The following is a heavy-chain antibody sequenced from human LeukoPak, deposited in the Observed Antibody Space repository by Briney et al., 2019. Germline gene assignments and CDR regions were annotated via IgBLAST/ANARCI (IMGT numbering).Heavy chain of an antibody. D-gene: IGHD3-3*01. CDR1: GFTFSSYW. J-gene: IGHJ5*02. Sequence: GSLRLSCAASGFTFSSYWMSWVRQAPGKGLEWVANIKQDGSEKYYVDSVKGRFTISRDNAKNSLYLQMNSLRAEDTAVYYCARVGGEYDFWSGYWYDWFDPWGQGTLVTVSS. CDR2: IKQDGSEK. CDR3: ARVGGEYDFWSGYWYDWFDP. V-gene: IGHV3-7*01.